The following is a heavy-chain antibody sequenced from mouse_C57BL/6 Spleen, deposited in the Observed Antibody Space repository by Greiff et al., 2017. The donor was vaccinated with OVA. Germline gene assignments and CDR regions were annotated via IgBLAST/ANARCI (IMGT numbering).Heavy chain of an antibody. J-gene: IGHJ2*01. CDR1: GFSFNTYA. V-gene: IGHV10-1*01. Sequence: EVKLMESGGGLVQPKGSLKLSCAASGFSFNTYAMNWVRQAPGKGLEWVARIRSKSNNYATYYAVSVKDRFTISRDDSESMLYLQMNNLKTEDTDMYYCVIHNDYDDYFDYWGQGTTLTVSS. CDR2: IRSKSNNYAT. CDR3: VIHNDYDDYFDY. D-gene: IGHD2-4*01.